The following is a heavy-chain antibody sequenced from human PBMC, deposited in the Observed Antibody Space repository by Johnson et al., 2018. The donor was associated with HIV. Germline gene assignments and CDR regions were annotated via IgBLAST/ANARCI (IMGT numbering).Heavy chain of an antibody. CDR2: MSFDETNS. CDR1: GFSFSSFA. D-gene: IGHD3-16*02. V-gene: IGHV3-30-3*01. Sequence: HVQLVESGGGLVQPGGSLRLSCAASGFSFSSFAMHWVRQAPGKGLQWVAVMSFDETNSYDSDSVDVKGRFTISRDNSKKTLYLQMDSLRGEDTAVYYCARGPIADDAFDIWGQGTMVTVSS. J-gene: IGHJ3*02. CDR3: ARGPIADDAFDI.